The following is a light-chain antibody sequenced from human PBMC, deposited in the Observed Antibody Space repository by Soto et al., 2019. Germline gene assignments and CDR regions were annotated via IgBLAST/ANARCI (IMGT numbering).Light chain of an antibody. Sequence: QSALTQPPSASGSPGQSVTISCTGTSSDVGGYTYVSWYQQHPGKAPKLMIYEVSKRPSGVPARFSGSKSGNTASLTVSGLQAEDEADYYCSSYAGSNNFVVFGGGTKLTVL. CDR2: EVS. CDR3: SSYAGSNNFVV. CDR1: SSDVGGYTY. V-gene: IGLV2-8*01. J-gene: IGLJ2*01.